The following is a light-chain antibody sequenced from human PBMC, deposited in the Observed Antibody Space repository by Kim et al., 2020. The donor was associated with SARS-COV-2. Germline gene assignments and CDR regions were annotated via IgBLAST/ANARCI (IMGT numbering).Light chain of an antibody. CDR3: NSRDSSGNRWV. Sequence: ALGQTVRITCQGDSLRSYYASWYQQKPGQAPVLVIYGKNNRPSGIPDRFSGSSSGNTASLTITGAQAEDEADYDCNSRDSSGNRWVFGGGTQLTVL. CDR1: SLRSYY. V-gene: IGLV3-19*01. CDR2: GKN. J-gene: IGLJ3*02.